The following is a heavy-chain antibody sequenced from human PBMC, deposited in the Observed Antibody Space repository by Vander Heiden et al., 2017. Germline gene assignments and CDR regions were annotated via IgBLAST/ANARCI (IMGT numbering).Heavy chain of an antibody. CDR1: GFPFSSDA. CDR3: AKDWGIRVGATDY. J-gene: IGHJ4*02. CDR2: IGSSGGST. D-gene: IGHD1-26*01. Sequence: VQLLESGGGLVQPGGSLRLSCAASGFPFSSDAMSWVRQAPGKGLQWVSTIGSSGGSTFYADSVKGRFTISRDDSKNTLYLQMTSLRAEDTALYYCAKDWGIRVGATDYWGQGTLVTVYS. V-gene: IGHV3-23*01.